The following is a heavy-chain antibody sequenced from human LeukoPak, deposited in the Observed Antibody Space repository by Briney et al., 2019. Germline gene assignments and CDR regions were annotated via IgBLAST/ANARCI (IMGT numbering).Heavy chain of an antibody. CDR2: IYTSGST. Sequence: SETLSLTCTVSGGSISSYYWSWIRQHAGKGLEWIGRIYTSGSTNYNPSLKSRVTMSVDTSKNQFSLKLSSVTAADTAVYYCARDIAYCGGDCYDPTGFDPWGQGTLVTVSS. CDR3: ARDIAYCGGDCYDPTGFDP. CDR1: GGSISSYY. V-gene: IGHV4-4*07. D-gene: IGHD2-21*02. J-gene: IGHJ5*02.